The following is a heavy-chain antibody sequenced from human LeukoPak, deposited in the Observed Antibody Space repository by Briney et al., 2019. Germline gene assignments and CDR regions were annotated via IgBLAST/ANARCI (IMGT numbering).Heavy chain of an antibody. D-gene: IGHD2-2*01. CDR3: ARVGGYCSSTSCFHFDY. V-gene: IGHV3-53*01. CDR1: GFTVSSNY. J-gene: IGHJ4*02. Sequence: GGSLRLSCAASGFTVSSNYMSWVRQAPGKGLEWVSVIYSGGSTYYADSVKGRFTISGDNSKNTLYLQMNSLGAEDTAVYYCARVGGYCSSTSCFHFDYWGQGTLVTVSS. CDR2: IYSGGST.